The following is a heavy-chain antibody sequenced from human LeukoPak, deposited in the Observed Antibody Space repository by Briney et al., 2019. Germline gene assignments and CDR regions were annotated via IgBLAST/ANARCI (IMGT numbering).Heavy chain of an antibody. Sequence: AGGSLRLSCAASGFTFSTYGMHWVRQAPGKGLEWVAVILYDGSNKYYADSVRGRFTISRDNSMNTLYLQMNSLRAEDTAVYYCARDDSTSSSGFDMWGQGTMVTASS. CDR3: ARDDSTSSSGFDM. J-gene: IGHJ3*02. CDR1: GFTFSTYG. V-gene: IGHV3-33*01. D-gene: IGHD6-6*01. CDR2: ILYDGSNK.